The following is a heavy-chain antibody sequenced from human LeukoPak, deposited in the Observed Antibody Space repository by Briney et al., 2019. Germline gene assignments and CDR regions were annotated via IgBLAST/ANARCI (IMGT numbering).Heavy chain of an antibody. J-gene: IGHJ6*02. Sequence: PSQTLSLTCTVSGGSISSGSCYWSWIRQPAGKGLEWIGRIYTSGSTNYNPSLKSRVTISVDTSKNQFSLKLSSVTAADTAVYYCARASGSYLSNYYYYGMDVWGQGTTVTVSS. V-gene: IGHV4-61*02. CDR1: GGSISSGSCY. CDR3: ARASGSYLSNYYYYGMDV. CDR2: IYTSGST. D-gene: IGHD1-26*01.